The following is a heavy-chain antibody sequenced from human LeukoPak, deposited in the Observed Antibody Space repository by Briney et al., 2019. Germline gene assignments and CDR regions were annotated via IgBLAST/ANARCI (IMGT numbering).Heavy chain of an antibody. V-gene: IGHV4-59*12. D-gene: IGHD3-22*01. CDR2: IYYSGST. Sequence: SETLSLTCTVSGGSISSYYWSWIRQPPGKGLEWIGYIYYSGSTNYNPSLKSRVTISVDTSKNQFSLKLSSVTAADTAVYYCARGLRGEGGYYDYWGQGTLVTVSS. J-gene: IGHJ4*02. CDR1: GGSISSYY. CDR3: ARGLRGEGGYYDY.